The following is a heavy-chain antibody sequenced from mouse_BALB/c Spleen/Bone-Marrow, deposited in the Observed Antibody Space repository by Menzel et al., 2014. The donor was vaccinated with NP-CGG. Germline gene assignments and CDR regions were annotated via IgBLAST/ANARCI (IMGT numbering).Heavy chain of an antibody. CDR2: IRLGGSYT. V-gene: IGHV5-4*02. CDR1: GFTFSDYY. Sequence: EVKLEESGGGLVKPGGSLKLSCAASGFTFSDYYMYWVRQTPEKGLEWVATIRLGGSYTYYPDNVQGGFTSSRDNAKNNLFLQRSSGKSEDAARYYCVLRWCAYWGQGTLVTVSA. J-gene: IGHJ3*01. D-gene: IGHD1-1*01. CDR3: VLRWCAY.